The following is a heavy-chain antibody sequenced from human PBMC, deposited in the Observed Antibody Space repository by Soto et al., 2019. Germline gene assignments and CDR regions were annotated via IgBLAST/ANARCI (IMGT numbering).Heavy chain of an antibody. J-gene: IGHJ4*02. Sequence: ASVKVSCKASGYTFTSYGISWVRQAPGQGLEWMGWISAYNGNTNYAQKLQGRVTMTTDTSTSTAYMELRSLRSDDTAVYYCARASYCSGGSCDNRFDYWGQGTLVTVSS. D-gene: IGHD2-15*01. CDR3: ARASYCSGGSCDNRFDY. V-gene: IGHV1-18*04. CDR2: ISAYNGNT. CDR1: GYTFTSYG.